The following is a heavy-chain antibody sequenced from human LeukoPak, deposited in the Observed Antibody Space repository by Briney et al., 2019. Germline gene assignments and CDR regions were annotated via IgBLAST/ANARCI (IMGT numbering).Heavy chain of an antibody. Sequence: PGGSLRLSCSASGFTLSTYGMHWVRQGPGKGLEQVAAISTNGGITVYADSVKGRFTISRDNSKNTLYLQMSGLRAADTAVYYCVKASEHYDSWGQGTLVTVSS. CDR3: VKASEHYDS. CDR1: GFTLSTYG. J-gene: IGHJ4*02. V-gene: IGHV3-64D*06. CDR2: ISTNGGIT. D-gene: IGHD3-3*02.